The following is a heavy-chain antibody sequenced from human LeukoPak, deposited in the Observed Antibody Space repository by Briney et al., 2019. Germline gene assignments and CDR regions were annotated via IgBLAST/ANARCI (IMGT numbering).Heavy chain of an antibody. Sequence: GGSLRLSCAASAFTFSDYSMNWVRQAPGKGVEWVASISSSSPYIYYTDSVKGRFTISRDNAKDSLYLQMNSLRAEDTAVYYCAELGITMIGGVWGKGTTVTISS. CDR3: AELGITMIGGV. J-gene: IGHJ6*04. CDR2: ISSSSPYI. V-gene: IGHV3-21*01. CDR1: AFTFSDYS. D-gene: IGHD3-10*02.